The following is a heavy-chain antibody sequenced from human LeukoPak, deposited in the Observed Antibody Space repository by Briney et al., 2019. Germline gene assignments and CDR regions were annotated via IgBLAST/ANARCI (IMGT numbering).Heavy chain of an antibody. J-gene: IGHJ3*01. D-gene: IGHD3-3*01. CDR3: AREHYDFWSGLDAFDV. CDR2: IYTSGST. CDR1: GGSISSYY. V-gene: IGHV4-4*07. Sequence: PSETLSLTCTVSGGSISSYYWSWIRQPAGKGLEWIGRIYTSGSTNYNPSLKSRVTMSVDTSKNQFSLKLSSVTAADTAVYYCAREHYDFWSGLDAFDVWGQGTMVTVSS.